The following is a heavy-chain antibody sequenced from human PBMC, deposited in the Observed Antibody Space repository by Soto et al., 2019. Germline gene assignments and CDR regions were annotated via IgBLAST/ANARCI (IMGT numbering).Heavy chain of an antibody. Sequence: SETLSLTCTVSGGSISSSSYYWGWIRQPPGKGLEWIGSIYYSGSTYYNPSLKSRVTISVDDDTALYYCASEFCTGGSCYSRIFDYWGHGALVTVSS. CDR2: IYYSGST. CDR1: GGSISSSSYY. V-gene: IGHV4-39*01. D-gene: IGHD2-15*01. J-gene: IGHJ4*01. CDR3: DY.